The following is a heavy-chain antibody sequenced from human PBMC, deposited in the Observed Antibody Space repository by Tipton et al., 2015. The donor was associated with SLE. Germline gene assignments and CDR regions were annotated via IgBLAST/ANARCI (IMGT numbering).Heavy chain of an antibody. V-gene: IGHV4-59*01. CDR3: ARGGLGSDLRGSIYFGS. J-gene: IGHJ4*02. Sequence: TLPLTCTVSGGSISGYYWNWIRQPPGKGLEWVGYINYSGNTNYNPSLKSRVTISVDTSKTHFSLRLNSVTAADTAVYYCARGGLGSDLRGSIYFGSWGQGTLVTVSS. D-gene: IGHD7-27*01. CDR1: GGSISGYY. CDR2: INYSGNT.